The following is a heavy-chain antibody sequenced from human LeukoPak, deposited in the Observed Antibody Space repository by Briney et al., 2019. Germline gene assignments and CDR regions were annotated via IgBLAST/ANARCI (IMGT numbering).Heavy chain of an antibody. CDR2: IVVGSGNT. V-gene: IGHV1-58*01. D-gene: IGHD3-3*01. CDR3: ATIRFLEWFDSPLY. Sequence: GASVKVSCKASGFTFTSSAVQWVRQARGQRLEWIGWIVVGSGNTNYAQKFQERVTITRDMSTSTAYMELSSLRSEDTAVYYCATIRFLEWFDSPLYWGQGTLVTVSS. J-gene: IGHJ4*02. CDR1: GFTFTSSA.